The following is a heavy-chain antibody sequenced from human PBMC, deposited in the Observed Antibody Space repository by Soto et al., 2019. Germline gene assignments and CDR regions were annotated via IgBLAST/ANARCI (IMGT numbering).Heavy chain of an antibody. V-gene: IGHV3-30*03. CDR1: GFTFSSYG. CDR2: ISYDGSNK. D-gene: IGHD6-6*01. J-gene: IGHJ5*02. CDR3: ATASIAARLSWFDP. Sequence: QVQLVESGGGVVQPGRSLRLSCAASGFTFSSYGMHWVRQAPGKGLEWVAGISYDGSNKYYADSVKGRFTISIDNSKNTLDLQMDSLSAEDTAVYYCATASIAARLSWFDPWGQGTLVTVSS.